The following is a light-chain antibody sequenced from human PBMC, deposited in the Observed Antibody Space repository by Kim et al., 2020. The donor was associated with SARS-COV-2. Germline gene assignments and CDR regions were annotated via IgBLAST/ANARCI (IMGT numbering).Light chain of an antibody. J-gene: IGLJ1*01. CDR2: EVS. V-gene: IGLV2-18*02. CDR1: SSYVGYYNR. CDR3: TSYTSNSTYV. Sequence: GESGTISCTGTSSYVGYYNRDSWYQQPPGTAPKLMIYEVSNRPSGVPDRFSGSKSGNTASLTISGLQAEDEADYYCTSYTSNSTYVFGTGTKVTVL.